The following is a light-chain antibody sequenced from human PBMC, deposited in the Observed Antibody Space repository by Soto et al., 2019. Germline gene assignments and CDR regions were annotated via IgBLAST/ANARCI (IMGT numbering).Light chain of an antibody. CDR1: QTVSTNY. J-gene: IGKJ1*01. Sequence: EIVLTQSPGTLSLSPGERATLSCRASQTVSTNYLAWYQQKPGQAPRLLIYGASKRATGIPDRFSGSGSGTDFTLTISRLEPEDFAVYYCQQYGSSGTFGQGNKVDI. CDR2: GAS. CDR3: QQYGSSGT. V-gene: IGKV3-20*01.